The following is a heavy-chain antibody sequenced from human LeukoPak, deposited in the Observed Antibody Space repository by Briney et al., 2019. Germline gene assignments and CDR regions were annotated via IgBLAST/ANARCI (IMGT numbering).Heavy chain of an antibody. CDR1: GFTFSVCG. CDR3: APLAGVFGVVQATQKFDM. Sequence: PVGALRVSCAAPGFTFSVCGMHWVREGPGEGRGRGAVIWDDASTKYYADSVQGRFTISRDNSKNTVYLQMNGLRAEDTAVYYCAPLAGVFGVVQATQKFDMWGQGTMVTV. D-gene: IGHD3-3*01. V-gene: IGHV3-33*01. CDR2: IWDDASTK. J-gene: IGHJ3*02.